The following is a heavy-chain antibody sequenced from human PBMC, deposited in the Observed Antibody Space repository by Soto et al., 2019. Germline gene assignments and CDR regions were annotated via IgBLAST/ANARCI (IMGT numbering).Heavy chain of an antibody. D-gene: IGHD1-26*01. CDR3: AREGGNYFDY. J-gene: IGHJ4*02. Sequence: GGSLRLSCVVSGFSFSSYAMSWVRQAPGKGLEWVSGISWNSGSIGYADSVKGRFTISRDNAKNSLYLQMNSLRAEDTALYYCAREGGNYFDYWGQGTLVTVSS. V-gene: IGHV3-20*04. CDR1: GFSFSSYA. CDR2: ISWNSGSI.